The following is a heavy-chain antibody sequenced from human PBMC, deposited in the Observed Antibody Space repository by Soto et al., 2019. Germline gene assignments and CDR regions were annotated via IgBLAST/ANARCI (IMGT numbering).Heavy chain of an antibody. J-gene: IGHJ6*02. V-gene: IGHV3-15*01. CDR2: IKSKTDGGTT. CDR1: GFTLSNAW. Sequence: PGGSLRLSCAASGFTLSNAWMIWVRQAPGKGLEWVGRIKSKTDGGTTDYAAPVKGRFTISRDDSKNTLYLQMNSLKTEDTAVYYCTTDSGVLGYCSGGSCYSYYYYYGMDVWGQGTTVTVSS. D-gene: IGHD2-15*01. CDR3: TTDSGVLGYCSGGSCYSYYYYYGMDV.